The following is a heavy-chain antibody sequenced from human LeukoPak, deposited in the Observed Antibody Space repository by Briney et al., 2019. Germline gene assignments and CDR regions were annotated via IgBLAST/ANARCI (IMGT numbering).Heavy chain of an antibody. CDR3: TREDNWYFDL. Sequence: PGGSLRLSCAASRFTFRNYEMNWVRQAPGKGLEWVSYISSSGNTINYADSVKGRFTISRDNAKNSLYLQLNSLRAEDTAVYYCTREDNWYFDLWGRGTLVTVSS. CDR1: RFTFRNYE. V-gene: IGHV3-48*03. J-gene: IGHJ2*01. CDR2: ISSSGNTI.